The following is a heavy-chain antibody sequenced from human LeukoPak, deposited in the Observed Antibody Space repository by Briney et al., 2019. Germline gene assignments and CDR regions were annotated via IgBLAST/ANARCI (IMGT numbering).Heavy chain of an antibody. Sequence: SETLSLTCTVSGGSISSGGYYWSWIRQHPGKGLEWIGYIYYSGSTYYNPSLKSRVTISVDTSKNQFSLKLSSVTAADTAVYYCARDHHYGLGSYYTAWFDPWGQGTLVTVSS. CDR1: GGSISSGGYY. V-gene: IGHV4-31*03. CDR3: ARDHHYGLGSYYTAWFDP. J-gene: IGHJ5*02. CDR2: IYYSGST. D-gene: IGHD3-10*01.